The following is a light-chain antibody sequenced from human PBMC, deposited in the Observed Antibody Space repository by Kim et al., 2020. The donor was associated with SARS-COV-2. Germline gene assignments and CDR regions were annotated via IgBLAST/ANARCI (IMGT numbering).Light chain of an antibody. CDR1: QDISTH. CDR3: QQYNSYPWT. Sequence: DIQMTQSPSSLSASVGDRVTITCRASQDISTHLAWFQQKPGKAPKSLIYDASSLQRGVPSRSSGSGSETDFTLAITSLQPEDSATYYCQQYNSYPWTFGHGTKVDIK. CDR2: DAS. V-gene: IGKV1-16*01. J-gene: IGKJ1*01.